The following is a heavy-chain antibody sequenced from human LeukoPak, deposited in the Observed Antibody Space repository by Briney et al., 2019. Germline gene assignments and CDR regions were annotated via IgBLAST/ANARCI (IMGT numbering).Heavy chain of an antibody. CDR1: GFTFSSYA. Sequence: PGGSLILSCAASGFTFSSYAMSWVRQAPGKGLEWVSAISGSGGSTYYADSVKGRFTISRDNSKNTLYLQMNSLRAEDTAVYYCAKDHPYYYDSSYYFDYWGQGTLVTVSS. CDR3: AKDHPYYYDSSYYFDY. J-gene: IGHJ4*02. CDR2: ISGSGGST. V-gene: IGHV3-23*01. D-gene: IGHD3-22*01.